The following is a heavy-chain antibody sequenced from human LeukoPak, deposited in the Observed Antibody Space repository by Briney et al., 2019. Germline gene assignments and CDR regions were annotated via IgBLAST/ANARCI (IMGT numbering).Heavy chain of an antibody. D-gene: IGHD3-22*01. CDR1: GYTFTNYY. V-gene: IGHV1-46*01. CDR2: INPTGGST. J-gene: IGHJ4*02. CDR3: ARMNFYDRSGYYYPLGFDY. Sequence: ASVNVSCKASGYTFTNYYMRWVRQAPGQGLEWMGIINPTGGSTSYAQKFQGRVAVTRDTSTSTVYMELSSLRSEETAVYYCARMNFYDRSGYYYPLGFDYWGQGTLVTVSS.